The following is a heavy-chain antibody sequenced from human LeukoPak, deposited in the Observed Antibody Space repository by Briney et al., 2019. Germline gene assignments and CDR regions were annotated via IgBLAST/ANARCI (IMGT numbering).Heavy chain of an antibody. Sequence: GGSLRLSCAASGFTFSSYSMNWVRQAPGKGLEWVSSISSSSSYIYYADSVKGRFTISRDNAKNSLYLQMNSLRAEDTAVYYCASVNSYYETFDYWGQGTLVTVSS. CDR1: GFTFSSYS. V-gene: IGHV3-21*01. CDR2: ISSSSSYI. J-gene: IGHJ4*02. CDR3: ASVNSYYETFDY. D-gene: IGHD1-26*01.